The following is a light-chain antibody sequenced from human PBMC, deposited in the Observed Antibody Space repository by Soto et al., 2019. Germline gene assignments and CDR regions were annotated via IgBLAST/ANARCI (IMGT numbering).Light chain of an antibody. Sequence: QPVLTQSPSASASLGASVKLTCTLSSGHRNYAIAWHQQQPEKGPRYLLKVNTDGSHNKGDGIPDRFSGSSSGAERYLTISSLQSDDEADYYCQTWGTGIRVFGGGTKLTVL. CDR1: SGHRNYA. V-gene: IGLV4-69*01. J-gene: IGLJ2*01. CDR2: VNTDGSH. CDR3: QTWGTGIRV.